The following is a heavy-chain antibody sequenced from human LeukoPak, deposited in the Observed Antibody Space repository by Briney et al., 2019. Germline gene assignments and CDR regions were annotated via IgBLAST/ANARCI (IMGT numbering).Heavy chain of an antibody. CDR3: ARAGGRSWFDP. J-gene: IGHJ5*02. CDR1: GYTFTDNY. V-gene: IGHV1-2*02. Sequence: ASVKVSCKASGYTFTDNYLHWVRQAPGQGLEWMGWINPHSGDTIYAQKFQGRVTMTRDTSINTAYMELSRLTSDDTAVYYCARAGGRSWFDPWGQGTLVTVSS. CDR2: INPHSGDT.